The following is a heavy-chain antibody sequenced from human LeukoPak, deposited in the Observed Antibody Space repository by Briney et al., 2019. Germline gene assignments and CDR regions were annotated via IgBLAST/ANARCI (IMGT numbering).Heavy chain of an antibody. CDR2: IIPIFGTA. CDR3: ARDYSSGWYEYFDY. J-gene: IGHJ4*02. V-gene: IGHV1-69*05. CDR1: GGTFSSYA. D-gene: IGHD6-19*01. Sequence: ASVKVSCKASGGTFSSYAISWVRQAPGQGLEWMGGIIPIFGTANYAQKFQGRVTMTTDTSTSTAYMELRSLRSDDTAVYYCARDYSSGWYEYFDYWGQGTLVTVSS.